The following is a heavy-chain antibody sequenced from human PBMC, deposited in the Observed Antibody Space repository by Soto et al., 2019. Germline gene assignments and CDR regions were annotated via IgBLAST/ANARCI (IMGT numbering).Heavy chain of an antibody. CDR2: IYPGDSDT. CDR3: ARLEYSSSYYYYGMDV. D-gene: IGHD6-6*01. V-gene: IGHV5-51*01. CDR1: GYRFTSYW. J-gene: IGHJ6*02. Sequence: GESLKISCQGSGYRFTSYWIGWVRQMPGHALEWMGIIYPGDSDTSYSPSFQGQVTISADKSISTAYLQWSSLKASDTAMYYCARLEYSSSYYYYGMDVWGQGTTVTVPS.